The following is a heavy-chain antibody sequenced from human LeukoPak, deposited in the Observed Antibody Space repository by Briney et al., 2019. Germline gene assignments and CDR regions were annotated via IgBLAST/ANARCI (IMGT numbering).Heavy chain of an antibody. CDR3: ARESTVTPQAFDI. D-gene: IGHD4-17*01. Sequence: GRSLRLSCAASGFTFSSYGMHWVRQAPGKGLEWVAVIWYDGSNKYYADSVKGRFTISRDNSKNTLYLQMNSLRAEDTAVYYCARESTVTPQAFDIWGQGTMVTVSS. CDR1: GFTFSSYG. CDR2: IWYDGSNK. J-gene: IGHJ3*02. V-gene: IGHV3-33*01.